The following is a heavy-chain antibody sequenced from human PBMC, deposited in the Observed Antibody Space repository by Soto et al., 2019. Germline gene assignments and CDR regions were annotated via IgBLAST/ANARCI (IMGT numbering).Heavy chain of an antibody. J-gene: IGHJ6*02. CDR3: AKSTSEWLRWPYYYYYGMDV. CDR1: GFTFSSYG. D-gene: IGHD5-12*01. CDR2: ISYDGSNK. Sequence: QVQLVESGGGVVQPGRSLRLSCAASGFTFSSYGMHWVRQAPGKGLEWVAVISYDGSNKYYADSVKGRFTISRDNSKNTLYLQMNSLRAEDMAVYYCAKSTSEWLRWPYYYYYGMDVWGQGTTVTVSS. V-gene: IGHV3-30*18.